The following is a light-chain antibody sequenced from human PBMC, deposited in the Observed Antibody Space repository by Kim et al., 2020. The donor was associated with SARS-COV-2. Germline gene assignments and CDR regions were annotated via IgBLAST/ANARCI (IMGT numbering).Light chain of an antibody. CDR1: QSVSNI. CDR2: GAS. Sequence: SPGESATLSCRASQSVSNILAWDQHKPGQPPRLLSYGASTRATGVPARFSGSGSGTDFTLTVSSLQSEDFAVYYCQQYNDWPPGDTFGQGTKLEI. CDR3: QQYNDWPPGDT. V-gene: IGKV3-15*01. J-gene: IGKJ2*01.